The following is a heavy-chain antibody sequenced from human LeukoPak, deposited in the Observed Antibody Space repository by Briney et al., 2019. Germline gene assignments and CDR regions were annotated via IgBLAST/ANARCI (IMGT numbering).Heavy chain of an antibody. V-gene: IGHV1-69*01. J-gene: IGHJ6*02. CDR1: GGTFSSYA. CDR2: IIPIFGIA. CDR3: AREVGLSGVWYYHYGMDV. Sequence: SVKVSCKASGGTFSSYAISWVRQAPGQGLEWMGGIIPIFGIANYAQKFQGRVTITADESSSTAYMELSSLRSEDTAVYYCAREVGLSGVWYYHYGMDVWGQGTTVTVSS. D-gene: IGHD2-8*02.